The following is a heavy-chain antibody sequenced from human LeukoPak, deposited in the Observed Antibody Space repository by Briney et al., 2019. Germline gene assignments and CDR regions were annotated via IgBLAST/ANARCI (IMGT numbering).Heavy chain of an antibody. Sequence: GGSLRLSCAASGFMFSSNWMSWVRLAPGKGLEWVANIKEDGTETYYVDSVKGRFTISRDNAKNSLYLEMNSLRVEDTAVYYCAKEGRSLQTYWGQGTLVTVSS. CDR1: GFMFSSNW. D-gene: IGHD5-24*01. V-gene: IGHV3-7*03. J-gene: IGHJ4*02. CDR3: AKEGRSLQTY. CDR2: IKEDGTET.